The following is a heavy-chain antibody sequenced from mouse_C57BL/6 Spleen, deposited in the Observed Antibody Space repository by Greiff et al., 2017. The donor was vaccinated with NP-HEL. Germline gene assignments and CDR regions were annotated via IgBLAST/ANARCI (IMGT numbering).Heavy chain of an antibody. Sequence: QVQLQQPGAELVKPGASVKLSCKASGYTFTSYWMQWVKQRPGQGLEWIGEIDPSDSYTNYNQKFKGKATLTVDTSSSTAYMQLSSLTSEDSAVYYCASLPYYSKVYFDYWGQGTTLTVSS. V-gene: IGHV1-50*01. CDR2: IDPSDSYT. CDR1: GYTFTSYW. D-gene: IGHD2-5*01. J-gene: IGHJ2*01. CDR3: ASLPYYSKVYFDY.